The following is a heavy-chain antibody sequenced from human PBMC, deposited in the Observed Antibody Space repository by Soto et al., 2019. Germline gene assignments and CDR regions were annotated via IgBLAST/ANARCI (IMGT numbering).Heavy chain of an antibody. D-gene: IGHD1-1*01. Sequence: EVRLLESGGGLVQPGGSLRLSCVVSGFTFPNHGVTWVRQVPGKGLEWVCGFSGGSGTTHYADRVRGRFTISRDDPRQTVYLQMNSLGADDTAVYYCVRWNGFGDFWRQGTLVTVSS. J-gene: IGHJ4*02. CDR2: FSGGSGTT. V-gene: IGHV3-23*01. CDR3: VRWNGFGDF. CDR1: GFTFPNHG.